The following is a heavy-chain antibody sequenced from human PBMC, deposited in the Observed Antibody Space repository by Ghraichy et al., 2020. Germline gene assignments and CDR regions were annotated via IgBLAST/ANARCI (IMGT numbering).Heavy chain of an antibody. CDR1: GFSLSNYW. J-gene: IGHJ4*02. CDR2: VNHDGSET. Sequence: GESLNISCAASGFSLSNYWMNWVRQAPGKGLEWVANVNHDGSETYSVDSVKGRFTVSRDNAENSLYLQMNSLKVADTAVYYWVRGTASPGLDYWGQGTLVTVSP. D-gene: IGHD2-21*02. V-gene: IGHV3-7*01. CDR3: VRGTASPGLDY.